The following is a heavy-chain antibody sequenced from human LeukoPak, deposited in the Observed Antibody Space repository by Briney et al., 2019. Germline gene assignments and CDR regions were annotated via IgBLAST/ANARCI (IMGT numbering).Heavy chain of an antibody. V-gene: IGHV4-34*01. CDR2: INHSGST. Sequence: SETLSLTCAVYGGSFSGYYWSWIRQPPGKGLEWIGEINHSGSTNYNPSLKSRVTISVDTSKNQFSLKLSSVTAADTAVYYCARGGAVIGPPLAATPMDVWGQGTTVTVSS. CDR1: GGSFSGYY. D-gene: IGHD2/OR15-2a*01. J-gene: IGHJ6*02. CDR3: ARGGAVIGPPLAATPMDV.